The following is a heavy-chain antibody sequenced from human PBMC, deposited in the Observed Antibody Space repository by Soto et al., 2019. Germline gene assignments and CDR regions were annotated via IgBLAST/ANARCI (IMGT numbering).Heavy chain of an antibody. V-gene: IGHV4-61*01. CDR2: IYYSGSI. D-gene: IGHD3-10*01. CDR1: GGSVSSGSYY. Sequence: PSETLSLTCTVSGGSVSSGSYYWSWIRQPPGKGLEWIGYIYYSGSINYNPSLKSRVTISVDTSKNQFSLKLSSVTAADTAVYYCARDRGGSGSYYYRFDFWGQGTLVTVSS. CDR3: ARDRGGSGSYYYRFDF. J-gene: IGHJ4*02.